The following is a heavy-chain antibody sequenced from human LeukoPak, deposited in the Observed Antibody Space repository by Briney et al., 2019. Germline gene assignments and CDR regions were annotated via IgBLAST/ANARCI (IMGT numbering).Heavy chain of an antibody. CDR1: GGSISSYY. CDR2: IYYTGST. J-gene: IGHJ4*02. V-gene: IGHV4-59*01. D-gene: IGHD6-13*01. Sequence: SSETLSLTCTVSGGSISSYYWSWIRQPPGKGLEWIGYIYYTGSTNYNPSLKSRVTISVDTSKNQFSLKLSSVTAADTAVYYCARDRPGGSSLDYWGQGTLVIVSS. CDR3: ARDRPGGSSLDY.